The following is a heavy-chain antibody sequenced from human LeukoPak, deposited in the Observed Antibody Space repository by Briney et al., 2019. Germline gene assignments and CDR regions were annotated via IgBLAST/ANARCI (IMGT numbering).Heavy chain of an antibody. CDR1: GFTFSDYA. J-gene: IGHJ4*02. V-gene: IGHV3-23*01. Sequence: GGSLRLSCAASGFTFSDYAMSWVRQAPGKGLEWVSAICGSGGGTYYADSVKGRFTISRDNSKNTLYLQMNSLRAEDTAVYYCAKGDYSRCFDYWGQGTLVTVSS. D-gene: IGHD3-10*01. CDR2: ICGSGGGT. CDR3: AKGDYSRCFDY.